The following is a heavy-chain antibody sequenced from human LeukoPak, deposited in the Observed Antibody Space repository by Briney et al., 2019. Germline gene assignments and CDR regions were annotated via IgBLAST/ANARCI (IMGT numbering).Heavy chain of an antibody. J-gene: IGHJ5*02. V-gene: IGHV1-2*02. CDR3: ARHMTTANNWFDP. CDR1: GYTFTGYC. D-gene: IGHD1-1*01. Sequence: GASVKVSCKASGYTFTGYCMHWVRQAPGQGLEWMGWINPKTGVTNYEQKFQGRVIMTRDTSISTAYMEVTRLTSDDTAVYYCARHMTTANNWFDPWGQGTLVTVSS. CDR2: INPKTGVT.